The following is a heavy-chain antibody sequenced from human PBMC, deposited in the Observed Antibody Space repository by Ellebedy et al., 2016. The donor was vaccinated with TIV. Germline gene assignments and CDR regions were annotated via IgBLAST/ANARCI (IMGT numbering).Heavy chain of an antibody. D-gene: IGHD3-22*01. J-gene: IGHJ5*02. CDR3: ARDRGDYETAWFDP. Sequence: SETLSLXCTVSRGSISTYYWSWIRQPPGKGLEWIGYTSYSGNTNYNPSLMSRVTISLDTSKNQFSLKMTSVSAADTAVYYCARDRGDYETAWFDPWGQGILVIVSS. CDR1: RGSISTYY. CDR2: TSYSGNT. V-gene: IGHV4-59*01.